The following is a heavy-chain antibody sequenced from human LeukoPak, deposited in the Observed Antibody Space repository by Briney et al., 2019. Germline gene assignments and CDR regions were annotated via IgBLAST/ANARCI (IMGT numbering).Heavy chain of an antibody. Sequence: GGSLRLSCAASGFTFSSYSVNWVRQAPGKGLEWVPSISSSSSYIYYADSVKGRFTISRDNAKNSLYLQMNSLRAEDTAVYYCARNRGSTGGGDAFDIWGQGTMVTVSS. J-gene: IGHJ3*02. D-gene: IGHD3-10*01. CDR1: GFTFSSYS. V-gene: IGHV3-21*01. CDR2: ISSSSSYI. CDR3: ARNRGSTGGGDAFDI.